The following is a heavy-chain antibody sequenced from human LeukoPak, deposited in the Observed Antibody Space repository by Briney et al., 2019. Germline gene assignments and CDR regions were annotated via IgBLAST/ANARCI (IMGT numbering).Heavy chain of an antibody. D-gene: IGHD2-2*01. Sequence: PSETLSLTCAVYGGSFSGYYWSWIRQPPGKGLEWIGEINHSGSTNYNPSLKGRVTISVDTSKNQFSLKLSSVTAADTAVYYCARVRAGYAPYYYGMDVWGQGTTVTVSS. J-gene: IGHJ6*02. CDR2: INHSGST. V-gene: IGHV4-34*01. CDR1: GGSFSGYY. CDR3: ARVRAGYAPYYYGMDV.